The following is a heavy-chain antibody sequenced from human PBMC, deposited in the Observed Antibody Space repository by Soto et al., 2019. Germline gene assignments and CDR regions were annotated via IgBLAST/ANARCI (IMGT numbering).Heavy chain of an antibody. CDR1: GGSISSYY. J-gene: IGHJ4*02. D-gene: IGHD2-15*01. Sequence: SETLSLTCTVSGGSISSYYWSWIRQPPGKGLEWIGYIYYSGSTNYNPSLKSRVTISVDTSKNQFSLKLSSVTAADTAVYYCARHWTRYCSGGSCYSHFDYWGQGTLVTVSS. CDR2: IYYSGST. V-gene: IGHV4-59*08. CDR3: ARHWTRYCSGGSCYSHFDY.